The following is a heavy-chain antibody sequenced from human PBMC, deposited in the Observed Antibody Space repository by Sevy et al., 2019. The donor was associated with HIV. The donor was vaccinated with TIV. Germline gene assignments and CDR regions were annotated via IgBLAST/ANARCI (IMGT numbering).Heavy chain of an antibody. CDR3: XKRYCSTITCYDDDFWNPYYFYGLDV. J-gene: IGHJ6*02. Sequence: GGSLRLSCAASGFIFSNYPMSWVRHSPGKGLEWVSDISAGGTTTYYADSVEGRFTISRDNSKNTVSLQMNSLGAEDTAIYYCXKRYCSTITCYDDDFWNPYYFYGLDVWGQGISVTVSS. CDR2: ISAGGTTT. V-gene: IGHV3-23*01. CDR1: GFIFSNYP. D-gene: IGHD2-2*01.